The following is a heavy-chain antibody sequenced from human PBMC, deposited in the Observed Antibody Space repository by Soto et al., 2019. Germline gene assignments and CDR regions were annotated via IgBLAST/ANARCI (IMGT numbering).Heavy chain of an antibody. J-gene: IGHJ4*02. V-gene: IGHV1-69*01. CDR3: ARDGGRHSGGSDY. D-gene: IGHD1-26*01. Sequence: QVQLVQSGAEVKKPGSSVKVSCKASGGTFRSYSINWVRQAPGQGLEWMGEIIPIFGTANYAQKFQGRVTITADASTSTAYMELSSLRSEYTAVYYCARDGGRHSGGSDYWCQGTLVTVSS. CDR1: GGTFRSYS. CDR2: IIPIFGTA.